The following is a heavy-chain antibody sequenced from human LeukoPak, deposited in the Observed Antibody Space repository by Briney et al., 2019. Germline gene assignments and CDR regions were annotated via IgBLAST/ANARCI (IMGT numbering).Heavy chain of an antibody. CDR3: ARRAVDNSYYYYMDV. D-gene: IGHD6-19*01. CDR1: GYTFTSYD. V-gene: IGHV1-8*03. J-gene: IGHJ6*03. CDR2: MNPKRGNT. Sequence: ASVKVSCKASGYTFTSYDINWVRQVTGQGLEWMGWMNPKRGNTGYAQKFQGRVTITRNTSISTAYMEVSSLRYEDTAVYYCARRAVDNSYYYYMDVWGKGTTVTVSS.